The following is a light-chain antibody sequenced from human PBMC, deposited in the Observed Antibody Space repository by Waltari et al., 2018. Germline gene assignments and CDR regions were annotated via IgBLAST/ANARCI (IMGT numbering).Light chain of an antibody. Sequence: DIQMTQSPSTLSASVGDRVTITCRASQSISSWLAWYQQKPGKAPKLLIYKASSLASGVPSMFSGSGSGTEFTLTISSLLPNDFATYYCQQYNSYWTFGQGTKVEIK. CDR1: QSISSW. J-gene: IGKJ1*01. V-gene: IGKV1-5*03. CDR2: KAS. CDR3: QQYNSYWT.